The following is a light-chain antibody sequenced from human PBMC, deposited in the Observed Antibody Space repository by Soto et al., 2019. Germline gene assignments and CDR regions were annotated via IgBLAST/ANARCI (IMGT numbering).Light chain of an antibody. Sequence: QSALTQPPSASGSPGQSVTISCTGTSSDVGGYNYVSWYQQYPGRAPKLMIYEVTKRPSGVPDRFSGSKSGHTASLTVAGLQAEDEAVYYCSSYAASNNFYFVFGGGTQLTVL. CDR1: SSDVGGYNY. J-gene: IGLJ7*01. V-gene: IGLV2-8*01. CDR2: EVT. CDR3: SSYAASNNFYFV.